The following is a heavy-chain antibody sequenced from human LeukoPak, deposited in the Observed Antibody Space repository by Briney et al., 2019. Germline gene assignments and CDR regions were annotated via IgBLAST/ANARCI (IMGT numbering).Heavy chain of an antibody. D-gene: IGHD5-18*01. J-gene: IGHJ4*02. V-gene: IGHV3-30-3*01. CDR1: GFTFSSYA. Sequence: GRSLRLSCAASGFTFSSYAMHWVRQAPGKGLEWVAVISYDGSNKYYADSVKGRFTISRDNSKNTLYLQMNSLRAEDTAVYYCARDGGGIQLWLPFSGESYYFDYWGQGTLVTVSS. CDR2: ISYDGSNK. CDR3: ARDGGGIQLWLPFSGESYYFDY.